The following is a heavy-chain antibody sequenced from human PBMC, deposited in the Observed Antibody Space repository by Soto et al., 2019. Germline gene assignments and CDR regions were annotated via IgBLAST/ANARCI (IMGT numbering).Heavy chain of an antibody. D-gene: IGHD2-15*01. CDR2: IYWDDDK. J-gene: IGHJ5*01. V-gene: IGHV2-5*02. CDR1: GFSLSTSGVS. Sequence: QITLKESGPPLVKPTQTLTLTCIISGFSLSTSGVSVGWIRQPPGKALEWLALIYWDDDKRFSPSLKSRLTITKDTSKNQVVFTITNMDPVDTATYYCVHSSYSDWLASWGQGTLLTVSS. CDR3: VHSSYSDWLAS.